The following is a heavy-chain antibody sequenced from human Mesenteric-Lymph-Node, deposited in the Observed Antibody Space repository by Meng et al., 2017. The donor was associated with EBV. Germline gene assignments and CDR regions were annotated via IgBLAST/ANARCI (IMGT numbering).Heavy chain of an antibody. Sequence: GEFGGGLVTAGVSLRRSCAVSGFTLSDYDMSWIRQAPGKGLEWVTYMSSSGNIIYYGDSVKGRFTISRDNAKRSLYLQMNSLRVEDTAVYYCVRVVSGFGAYWGQGTLVTVSS. CDR2: MSSSGNII. D-gene: IGHD3-10*01. J-gene: IGHJ4*02. CDR3: VRVVSGFGAY. CDR1: GFTLSDYD. V-gene: IGHV3-11*01.